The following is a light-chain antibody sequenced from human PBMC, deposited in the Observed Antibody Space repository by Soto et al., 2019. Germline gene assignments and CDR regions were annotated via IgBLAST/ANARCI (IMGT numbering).Light chain of an antibody. CDR3: QHLHSYPLS. V-gene: IGKV1-9*01. J-gene: IGKJ4*01. CDR2: TAS. CDR1: QDIGSY. Sequence: DIQLTQSPAFLSASVGYRVSITCRASQDIGSYLAWYQQKSGKAPKLLIHTASTLQTGVPFRFSGSGSGTEFTLTISSLQPGDFATYYCQHLHSYPLSFGGGTKVDI.